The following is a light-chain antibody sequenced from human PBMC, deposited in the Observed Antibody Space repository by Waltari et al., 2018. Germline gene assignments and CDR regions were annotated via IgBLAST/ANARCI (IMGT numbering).Light chain of an antibody. CDR3: QAWDTRTAV. CDR1: KLGDTY. V-gene: IGLV3-1*01. Sequence: SFDLTQPPSVSVSPGQTASITCSGDKLGDTYASWYQQRPGQAPVLVIYQDTKGPSGIPEGFSGANSGNTATLTISGTQAMDEADYYCQAWDTRTAVFGGGTKLTVL. J-gene: IGLJ2*01. CDR2: QDT.